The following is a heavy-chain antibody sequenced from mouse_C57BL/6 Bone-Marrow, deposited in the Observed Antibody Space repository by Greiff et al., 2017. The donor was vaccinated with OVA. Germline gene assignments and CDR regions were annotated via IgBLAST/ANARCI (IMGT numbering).Heavy chain of an antibody. V-gene: IGHV1-52*01. CDR2: IDPSDSET. J-gene: IGHJ2*01. Sequence: QVQLQQPGAELVRPGSSVKLSCKASGYTFTSYWMHWVKQRPIQGLEWIGNIDPSDSETHYNQKFKDKATLTVDKSSSTAYMPLSSLTSEDSAVYYCARSDYYGSSYHYWGQGTTLTVSS. D-gene: IGHD1-1*01. CDR1: GYTFTSYW. CDR3: ARSDYYGSSYHY.